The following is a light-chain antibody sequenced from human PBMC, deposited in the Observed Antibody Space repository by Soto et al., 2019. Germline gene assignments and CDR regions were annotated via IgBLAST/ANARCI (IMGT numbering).Light chain of an antibody. CDR1: QGISSS. CDR2: TAS. J-gene: IGKJ3*01. V-gene: IGKV1-9*01. Sequence: IPLTQSPSPLSASVGDRVTITCRASQGISSSLAWYHQKPGKAPKLLIYTASTLQSGVPSRFSGSGSGTDFTLTISSLQSEDFASYYCQQLNSYPRTFGPGTKVDIK. CDR3: QQLNSYPRT.